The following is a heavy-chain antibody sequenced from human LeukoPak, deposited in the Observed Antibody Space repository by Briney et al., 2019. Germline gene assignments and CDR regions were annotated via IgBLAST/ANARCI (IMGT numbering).Heavy chain of an antibody. V-gene: IGHV3-11*01. CDR1: GFGFSDSF. CDR3: ARLRYYDIYAFDY. D-gene: IGHD3-9*01. Sequence: GGSLRLSCAASGFGFSDSFMSWIRQVPGKGLEWVSYISTSGSTIYSGDSVKGRFTISRGNAKNSLSLQMNSLRAEDTAVYYCARLRYYDIYAFDYWGQGTLVTVSS. CDR2: ISTSGSTI. J-gene: IGHJ4*02.